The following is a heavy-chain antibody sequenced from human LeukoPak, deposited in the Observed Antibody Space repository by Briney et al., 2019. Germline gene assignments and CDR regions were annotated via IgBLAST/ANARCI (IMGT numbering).Heavy chain of an antibody. Sequence: SQTLSLTCTVSGGSISSGDYYWSWIRQPPGKGLEWIGYIYYSESTYYNPSLKSRVTISVDTSKNQFSLKLSSVTAADTAVYYCARGGGYCSSTSCSGFDYWGQGTLVTVSS. CDR1: GGSISSGDYY. D-gene: IGHD2-2*01. V-gene: IGHV4-30-4*08. CDR2: IYYSEST. CDR3: ARGGGYCSSTSCSGFDY. J-gene: IGHJ4*02.